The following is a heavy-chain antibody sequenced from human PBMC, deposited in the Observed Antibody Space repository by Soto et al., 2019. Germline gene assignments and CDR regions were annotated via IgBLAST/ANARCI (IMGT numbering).Heavy chain of an antibody. Sequence: GGSLRLSCEASGLTFSSSDMSWVRQAPGKGLEWVSAISGSAIRTYYVDSVKGRFTISRDNSKNTLYLQMSSLSAEDTALYYCAVLGLHSGSSYWGRGTLVTVSS. CDR3: AVLGLHSGSSY. D-gene: IGHD3-10*01. CDR2: ISGSAIRT. V-gene: IGHV3-23*01. J-gene: IGHJ4*02. CDR1: GLTFSSSD.